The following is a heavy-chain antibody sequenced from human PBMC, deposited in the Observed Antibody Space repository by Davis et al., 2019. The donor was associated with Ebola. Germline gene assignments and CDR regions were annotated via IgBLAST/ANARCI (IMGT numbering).Heavy chain of an antibody. CDR1: GGSISSSSYY. V-gene: IGHV4-39*01. D-gene: IGHD6-19*01. CDR2: IYYSGST. CDR3: ASLYSSGWHF. J-gene: IGHJ4*02. Sequence: SETLSLTCTVSGGSISSSSYYWSWIRQHPGKGLEWIGYIYYSGSTYYNPSLKSRVTISVDTSKNQFSLKLSSVTAADTAVYYCASLYSSGWHFWGQGTLVTVSS.